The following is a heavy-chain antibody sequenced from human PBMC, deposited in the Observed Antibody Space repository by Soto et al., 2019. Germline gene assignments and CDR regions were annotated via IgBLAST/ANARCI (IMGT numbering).Heavy chain of an antibody. CDR3: SKDHLTSVGTFWFDP. CDR2: ISGAGVST. V-gene: IGHV3-23*01. D-gene: IGHD6-13*01. CDR1: GFSFSSYP. J-gene: IGHJ5*02. Sequence: EVQLLESGGDVRQPGGSLRLSCAASGFSFSSYPMSWVRQAPGKGLEWVAAISGAGVSTYYADSVRGRFTISRENSKNTLYLQMSSLRAEDTALYYCSKDHLTSVGTFWFDPWGQGTLVTVSS.